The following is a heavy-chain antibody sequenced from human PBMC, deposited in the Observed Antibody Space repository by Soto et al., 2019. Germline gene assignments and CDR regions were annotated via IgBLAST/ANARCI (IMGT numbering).Heavy chain of an antibody. Sequence: AVKVSCKASGGTFSSYAISWVRQAPGQGLEWMGGIIPIFGTANYAQKFQGRVTITADKSTSTAYMELSSLRSEDTAVYYCARDQGVAAAGITWFDPWGQGSLVTVSS. CDR1: GGTFSSYA. V-gene: IGHV1-69*06. J-gene: IGHJ5*02. CDR2: IIPIFGTA. D-gene: IGHD6-13*01. CDR3: ARDQGVAAAGITWFDP.